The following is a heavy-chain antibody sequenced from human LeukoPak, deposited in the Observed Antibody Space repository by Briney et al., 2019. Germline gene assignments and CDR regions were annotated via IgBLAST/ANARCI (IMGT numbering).Heavy chain of an antibody. CDR2: ISASGSST. V-gene: IGHV3-23*01. J-gene: IGHJ4*02. CDR3: AKGAQYDFWSGYTLEYFDV. CDR1: GFTFSSYA. D-gene: IGHD3-3*01. Sequence: GGSLRLSCAASGFTFSSYAMNWVRQAPGKGLEWVTFISASGSSTHYADSVKGQFTISRDNSNNTLYLQINSLRAEDTAAYYCAKGAQYDFWSGYTLEYFDVWGKGTLVTVSS.